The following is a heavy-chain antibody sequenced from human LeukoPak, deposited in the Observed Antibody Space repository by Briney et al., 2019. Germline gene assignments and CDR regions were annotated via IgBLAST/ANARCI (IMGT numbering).Heavy chain of an antibody. CDR2: IIPILGIA. J-gene: IGHJ3*02. CDR1: GGTFSSYA. D-gene: IGHD3-22*01. V-gene: IGHV1-69*04. Sequence: ASVKVSCKASGGTFSSYAISWVRQAPGQGLEWMGRIIPILGIANYAQKFQGRVTITADKSTSTAYMELSSLRSEDTAVYYCAREPPSYYDEDYDAFDIWGQGTMVTVSS. CDR3: AREPPSYYDEDYDAFDI.